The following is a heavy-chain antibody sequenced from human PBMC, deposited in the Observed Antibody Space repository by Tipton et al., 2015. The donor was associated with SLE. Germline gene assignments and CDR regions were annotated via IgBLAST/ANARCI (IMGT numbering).Heavy chain of an antibody. J-gene: IGHJ4*02. CDR2: IHDSGSS. CDR1: GGSISSGGYY. V-gene: IGHV4-30-2*06. Sequence: TLSLTCTVSGGSISSGGYYWSWIRQSPGKALEWIGDIHDSGSSNYNPSLKSRVSISVDTSKNQISLKLNSVTAADTAVYYCARGILEWPEYWGQGTLLTVSS. CDR3: ARGILEWPEY. D-gene: IGHD3-3*01.